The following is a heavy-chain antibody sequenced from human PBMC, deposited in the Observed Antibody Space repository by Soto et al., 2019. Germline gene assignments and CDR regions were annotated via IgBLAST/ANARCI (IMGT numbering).Heavy chain of an antibody. CDR3: ARTTGGYGDPLDS. Sequence: EVHLVESGGGVAQPGRSLRLSCATSGFTFDDYAMHWVRQAPGKGLEWVSGISWNSDSTGYADSVKGRFTISRDNANKSLFLQINSLRSEDTAFYFCARTTGGYGDPLDSWGQGTLVPVSS. CDR2: ISWNSDST. J-gene: IGHJ4*02. CDR1: GFTFDDYA. D-gene: IGHD4-17*01. V-gene: IGHV3-9*01.